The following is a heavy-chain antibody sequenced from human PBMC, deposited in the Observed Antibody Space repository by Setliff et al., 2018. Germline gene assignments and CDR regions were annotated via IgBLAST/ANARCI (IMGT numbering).Heavy chain of an antibody. J-gene: IGHJ4*02. CDR2: IRYDGSNK. V-gene: IGHV3-33*08. CDR3: ARTTGYRLEGDFDY. CDR1: GFRFSSNG. Sequence: GGSLRLSCAASGFRFSSNGMHWVRRAPGKGLEWVAFIRYDGSNKYYADSVKGRFTISRDNSKNTLDLQMTSLRAEDTAIYYCARTTGYRLEGDFDYWGQGTLVTVSS. D-gene: IGHD3-16*01.